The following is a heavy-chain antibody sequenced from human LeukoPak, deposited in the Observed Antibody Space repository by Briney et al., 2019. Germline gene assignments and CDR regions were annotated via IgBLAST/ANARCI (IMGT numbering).Heavy chain of an antibody. CDR2: IYYSGST. CDR1: GGSISSSSYY. CDR3: ARWGTYASTSNWFDP. Sequence: SETLSLTCTVSGGSISSSSYYWGWIRQPPGKGLEWIGSIYYSGSTYYNPSLKSRVTISVDTSKNQFSLRLSSVTAADTAVYYCARWGTYASTSNWFDPWGQGTLVTVSS. V-gene: IGHV4-39*07. D-gene: IGHD2-2*01. J-gene: IGHJ5*02.